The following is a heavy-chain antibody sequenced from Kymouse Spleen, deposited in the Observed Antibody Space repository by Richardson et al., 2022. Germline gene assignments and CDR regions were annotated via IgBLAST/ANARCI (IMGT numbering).Heavy chain of an antibody. CDR1: GFTFSSYS. Sequence: EVQLVESGGGLVKPGGSLRLSCAASGFTFSSYSMNWVRQAPGKGLEWVSSISSSSSYIYYADSVKGRFTISRDNAKNSLYLQMNSLRAEDTAVYYCARRRNSSGWSIDYWGQGTLVTVSS. V-gene: IGHV3-21*03. CDR3: ARRRNSSGWSIDY. J-gene: IGHJ4*02. D-gene: IGHD6-19*01. CDR2: ISSSSSYI.